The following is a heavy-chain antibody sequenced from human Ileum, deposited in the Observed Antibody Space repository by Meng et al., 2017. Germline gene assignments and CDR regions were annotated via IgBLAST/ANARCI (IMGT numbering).Heavy chain of an antibody. J-gene: IGHJ5*02. CDR3: ARGVVTYYDSSTLTWFDP. CDR1: GGSISGGHYF. CDR2: IYHSGVT. D-gene: IGHD3-22*01. V-gene: IGHV4-31*03. Sequence: QVPLQASGPGLVKPSPTLSLTCTVSGGSISGGHYFWSWIRQHPEKGLEWIGYIYHSGVTYYSPSLKSRLTISVDTSKNQFSLKLSSVTAADTAIYYCARGVVTYYDSSTLTWFDPWGQGALVTVSS.